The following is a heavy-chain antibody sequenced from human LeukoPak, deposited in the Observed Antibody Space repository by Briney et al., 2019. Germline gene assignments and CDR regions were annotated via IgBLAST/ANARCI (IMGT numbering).Heavy chain of an antibody. CDR3: ARNEEGFGESLVG. CDR1: GGTFNKYV. J-gene: IGHJ4*02. V-gene: IGHV1-69*04. CDR2: IIPIIGIA. D-gene: IGHD3-10*01. Sequence: SVKVSCKASGGTFNKYVISWVRQAPGQGLEWMGRIIPIIGIANDAQKFQGRVTISADKSTTTVYMELNSLRSEDTAVYYCARNEEGFGESLVGWGQGTLVTVSS.